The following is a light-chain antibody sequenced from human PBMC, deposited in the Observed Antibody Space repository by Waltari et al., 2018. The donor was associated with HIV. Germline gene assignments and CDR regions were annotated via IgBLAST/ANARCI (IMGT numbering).Light chain of an antibody. Sequence: QSALTQPASVSASPGQSITISCTGTSSDVGNSNVVSWYRQFPDKAPQLLIFEVNKRPSGVSNRFSGSKSGNSASLTIAGLLADDEADYYCCSYAGGNSYVFGTGTKVTVL. CDR1: SSDVGNSNV. CDR3: CSYAGGNSYV. V-gene: IGLV2-23*02. J-gene: IGLJ1*01. CDR2: EVN.